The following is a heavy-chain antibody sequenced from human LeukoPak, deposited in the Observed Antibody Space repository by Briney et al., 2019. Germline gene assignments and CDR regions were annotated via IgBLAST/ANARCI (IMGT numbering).Heavy chain of an antibody. V-gene: IGHV3-9*01. Sequence: GRSLRLSCAASGFTFDDYAMHWVRQAPGKGLEWVSGISWNSGSIGYADSVKGRFTISRDNAKNSLYLQMNSLRAEDTALYYCAKDISYDILTGSKDYWGQGTLVTVSS. CDR1: GFTFDDYA. J-gene: IGHJ4*02. CDR2: ISWNSGSI. D-gene: IGHD3-9*01. CDR3: AKDISYDILTGSKDY.